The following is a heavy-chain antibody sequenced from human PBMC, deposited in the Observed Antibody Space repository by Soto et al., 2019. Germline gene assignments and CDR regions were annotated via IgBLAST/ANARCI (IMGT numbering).Heavy chain of an antibody. J-gene: IGHJ4*02. V-gene: IGHV4-34*01. CDR1: GGSFSGYY. CDR3: ARSIGYYDILTGYYFDY. CDR2: INHSGNT. Sequence: SETLSLTCAVYGGSFSGYYWSWIRQPPGKGLEWIGEINHSGNTNYNPSLKSRVTISVDTSKNQFSLKLSSVTAADTAVYYCARSIGYYDILTGYYFDYWGQGTLVTVSS. D-gene: IGHD3-9*01.